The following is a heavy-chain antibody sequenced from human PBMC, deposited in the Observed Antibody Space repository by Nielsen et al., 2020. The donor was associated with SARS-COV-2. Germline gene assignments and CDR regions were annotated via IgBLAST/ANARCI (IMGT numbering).Heavy chain of an antibody. V-gene: IGHV3-30-3*01. D-gene: IGHD5-12*01. CDR2: ISYDGSNK. J-gene: IGHJ4*02. CDR1: GFTFSSYA. Sequence: GESLKISCAASGFTFSSYAMHWVRQAPGKGLEWVAVISYDGSNKYYADSVKGRFTISRDNSKNTLYLQMNSLRAEDTAVYYCASVAPYFDYWGQGTLVTVSS. CDR3: ASVAPYFDY.